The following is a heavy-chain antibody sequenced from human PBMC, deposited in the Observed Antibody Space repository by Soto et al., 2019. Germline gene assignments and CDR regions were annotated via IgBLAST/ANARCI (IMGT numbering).Heavy chain of an antibody. V-gene: IGHV1-18*01. CDR1: GYTFTNYG. CDR2: ISTYTGNT. CDR3: ARGYYYGSGRPTPGGMDV. J-gene: IGHJ6*02. Sequence: QVHLVQSGAEVKKPGASVKVSCKASGYTFTNYGINWVRQAPGQGLEWMGWISTYTGNTNYAQKLQGRVTMTTDTSTSTGYMELRSLRSDDTAVYYCARGYYYGSGRPTPGGMDVWGQGTTVTVSS. D-gene: IGHD3-10*01.